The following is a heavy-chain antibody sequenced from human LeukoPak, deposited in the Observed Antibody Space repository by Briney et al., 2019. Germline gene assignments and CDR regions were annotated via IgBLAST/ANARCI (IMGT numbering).Heavy chain of an antibody. Sequence: PGGSLRLSCAASKFIFGDYSMNWVRQAPGKGLEWISYISGSSGTTYYADSVRGRFTISRDNAKNSLFLQMNSLRVEDTAVYYCARERAYGTQDYLDYWGQGTRVTVSS. CDR3: ARERAYGTQDYLDY. D-gene: IGHD1-1*01. CDR1: KFIFGDYS. J-gene: IGHJ4*02. CDR2: ISGSSGTT. V-gene: IGHV3-48*01.